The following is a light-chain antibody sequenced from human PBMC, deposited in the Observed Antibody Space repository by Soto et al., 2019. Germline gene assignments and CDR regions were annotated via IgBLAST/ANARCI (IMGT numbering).Light chain of an antibody. CDR2: DNS. Sequence: QSVLTQPPSVSGAQGQRVTISCTGNSSNIGAGFDVHWYQQLPGTAPKLLIYDNSNRPSGVPDRFSGSKSGTSASLAITGLQAEDGTDYYCQSYDSRLSAVVFGGGTKLTVL. J-gene: IGLJ2*01. V-gene: IGLV1-40*01. CDR1: SSNIGAGFD. CDR3: QSYDSRLSAVV.